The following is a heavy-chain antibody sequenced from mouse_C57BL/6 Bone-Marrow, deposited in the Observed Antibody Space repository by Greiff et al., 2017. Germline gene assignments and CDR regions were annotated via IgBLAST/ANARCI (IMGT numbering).Heavy chain of an antibody. J-gene: IGHJ2*01. CDR1: GFTFSDYG. Sequence: VKLVESGGGLVKPGGSLKLSCAASGFTFSDYGMHWVRQAPEKGLEWVAYISSGSSTIYYADTVKGRFTITRDHAKNTLFLQMTSLRSEDTAMYYCARQAGLRRRGYYFGYWGQGTTLTVSS. CDR3: ARQAGLRRRGYYFGY. V-gene: IGHV5-17*01. D-gene: IGHD2-4*01. CDR2: ISSGSSTI.